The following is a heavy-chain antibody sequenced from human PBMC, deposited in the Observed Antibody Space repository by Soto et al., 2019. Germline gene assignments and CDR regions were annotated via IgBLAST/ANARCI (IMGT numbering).Heavy chain of an antibody. CDR3: AKDGYSSSWYVPILSY. Sequence: GGSLRLSCAASGFTFSSYAMSWVRQAPGKGLEWVSAISGSGGSTYYADSVKGRFTISRDNSKNTLYLQMNSLRAEDTAVYYCAKDGYSSSWYVPILSYWGQGTLVTVSS. CDR1: GFTFSSYA. CDR2: ISGSGGST. V-gene: IGHV3-23*01. J-gene: IGHJ4*02. D-gene: IGHD6-13*01.